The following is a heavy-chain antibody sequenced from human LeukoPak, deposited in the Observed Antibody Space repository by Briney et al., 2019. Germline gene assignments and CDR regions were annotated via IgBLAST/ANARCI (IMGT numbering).Heavy chain of an antibody. J-gene: IGHJ4*02. CDR1: GFTFNSYG. CDR3: ARGRVVIPEGPDY. V-gene: IGHV3-33*01. Sequence: GGSLRPSCAASGFTFNSYGMHWVRQAPGKGLEWVAVIWYDGSDKYYADSVKGRFTISRDNSKNTLYLQMNSLRAEDSAVYYCARGRVVIPEGPDYWGQGTSVTVSS. D-gene: IGHD3-10*01. CDR2: IWYDGSDK.